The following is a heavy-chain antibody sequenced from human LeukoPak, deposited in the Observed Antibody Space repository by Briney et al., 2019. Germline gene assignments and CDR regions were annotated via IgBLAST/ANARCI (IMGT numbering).Heavy chain of an antibody. J-gene: IGHJ5*02. CDR3: ARVNTYYYGSGSQKSRWFDP. CDR2: INPNSGGT. V-gene: IGHV1-2*02. D-gene: IGHD3-10*01. Sequence: ASVKVSCKASGDTFTSYYMHWVRQAPGQGLEWMGWINPNSGGTNYAQKFQGRVTMTRDTSISTAYMELSRLRSDDTAVYYCARVNTYYYGSGSQKSRWFDPWGQGTLVTVSS. CDR1: GDTFTSYY.